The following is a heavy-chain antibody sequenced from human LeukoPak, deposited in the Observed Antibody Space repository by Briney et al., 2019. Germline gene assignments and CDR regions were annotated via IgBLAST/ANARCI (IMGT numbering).Heavy chain of an antibody. D-gene: IGHD2-2*01. Sequence: ASVKVSCKASGYTFTSYGISWVRQAPGQGLEWMGWINPNSGAIKYSQKFQGRVSMTRDTSITTVYMDLSSLRSDDTAVYYCARVKKLMPEFEFWGQGTLVTVSS. CDR2: INPNSGAI. CDR1: GYTFTSYG. V-gene: IGHV1-2*02. J-gene: IGHJ4*02. CDR3: ARVKKLMPEFEF.